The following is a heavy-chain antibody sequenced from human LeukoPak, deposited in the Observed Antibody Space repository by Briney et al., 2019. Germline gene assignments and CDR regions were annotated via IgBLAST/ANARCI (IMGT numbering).Heavy chain of an antibody. Sequence: SETLSLTCTVSGGSISGGGYYWSWIRQHPGKGLEWIGYIYYSGSTYYNPSLKSRVTISVDTSKNQFSLKLSSVTAADTAVYYCARVEVPAATQDYYFDYWGQGTLVTVSS. CDR3: ARVEVPAATQDYYFDY. V-gene: IGHV4-31*03. CDR2: IYYSGST. CDR1: GGSISGGGYY. D-gene: IGHD2-2*01. J-gene: IGHJ4*02.